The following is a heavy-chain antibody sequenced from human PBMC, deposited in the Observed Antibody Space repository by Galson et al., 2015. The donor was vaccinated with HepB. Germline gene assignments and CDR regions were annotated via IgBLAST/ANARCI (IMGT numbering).Heavy chain of an antibody. CDR2: IIPIFGTA. V-gene: IGHV1-69*13. D-gene: IGHD3-22*01. J-gene: IGHJ3*02. CDR3: ARDAFPSLLLAKTDAFDI. CDR1: GGTFSSYA. Sequence: SVKVSCKASGGTFSSYAISWVRQAPGQGLEWMGGIIPIFGTANYAQKFQGRVTITADESTSTAYMELSSLRSEDTAVYYCARDAFPSLLLAKTDAFDIWGQGTMVTVSS.